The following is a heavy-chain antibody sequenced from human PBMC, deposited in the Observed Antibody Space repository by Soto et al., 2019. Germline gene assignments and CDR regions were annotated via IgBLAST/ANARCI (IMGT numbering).Heavy chain of an antibody. CDR1: GFTFSKYW. Sequence: EVQLVESGGGLVQPGKALRLSCAASGFTFSKYWIHWVRQAPGKGPVWVSYISSDGTTTDYADSVKGPFTISRDNAKNTLYLQMDSLRAEDTAVYYCATQDCTNDVCLEAAVTVGGALEYWGQGAQVTVSS. J-gene: IGHJ4*02. CDR3: ATQDCTNDVCLEAAVTVGGALEY. CDR2: ISSDGTTT. V-gene: IGHV3-74*01. D-gene: IGHD2-8*01.